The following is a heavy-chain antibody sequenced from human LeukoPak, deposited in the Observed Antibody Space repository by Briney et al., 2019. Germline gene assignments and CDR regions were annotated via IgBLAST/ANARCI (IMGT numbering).Heavy chain of an antibody. CDR2: ISPANNNA. V-gene: IGHV1-18*01. D-gene: IGHD3-10*01. CDR1: GYTFTKYG. J-gene: IGHJ4*02. CDR3: ARDSFVTELLWYGELASFDH. Sequence: ASVKVSCKASGYTFTKYGISWIRQAPGQGPEWVGWISPANNNANFAQKMQGRVIMTTDTSTSTAYLELRILRSDDTAVYYCARDSFVTELLWYGELASFDHWGQGTLVTVS.